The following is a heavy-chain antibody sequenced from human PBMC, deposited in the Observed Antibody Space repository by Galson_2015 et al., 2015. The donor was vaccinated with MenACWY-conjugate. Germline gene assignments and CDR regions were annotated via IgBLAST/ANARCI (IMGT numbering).Heavy chain of an antibody. Sequence: SETLSLTCTVSGGSISSSSYYWGWIRQPPGKGLEWIASIYYTGSTYYNASLKSRVTISVDTSKNHFSLKMRSVTAADTAVYYCARLHYYDTTGYYSPLYYFDNWGQGTLVTVSS. CDR1: GGSISSSSYY. V-gene: IGHV4-39*01. J-gene: IGHJ4*02. CDR2: IYYTGST. CDR3: ARLHYYDTTGYYSPLYYFDN. D-gene: IGHD3-22*01.